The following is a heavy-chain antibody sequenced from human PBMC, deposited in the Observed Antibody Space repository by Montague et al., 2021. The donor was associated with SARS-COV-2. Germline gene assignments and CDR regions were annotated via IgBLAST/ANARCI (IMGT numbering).Heavy chain of an antibody. CDR3: ASMVWAQVYYFDY. Sequence: SETLSLTCTVSGGSISSSSYYWGWIRQPPGKGLEWIGSIFYSGSTDYNPSLKSRATISVDTSKNQFSLKLSSVTAADTAVYYCASMVWAQVYYFDYWGQGTLVTVSS. CDR1: GGSISSSSYY. J-gene: IGHJ4*02. D-gene: IGHD3-10*01. V-gene: IGHV4-39*01. CDR2: IFYSGST.